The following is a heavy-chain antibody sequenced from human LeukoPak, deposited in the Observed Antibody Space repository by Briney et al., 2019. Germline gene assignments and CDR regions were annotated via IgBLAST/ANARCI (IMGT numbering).Heavy chain of an antibody. V-gene: IGHV3-30-3*01. D-gene: IGHD6-13*01. CDR2: ISYDGSNK. CDR1: GFTFSSYA. CDR3: AKDRSASSSWYVNYYMDV. Sequence: GGSLRLSCAASGFTFSSYAMHWVRQAPGKGLEWVAVISYDGSNKYYADSVKGRFTISRDNSKNTLYLQMNSLRAEDTAVYYCAKDRSASSSWYVNYYMDVWGKGTTVTVSS. J-gene: IGHJ6*03.